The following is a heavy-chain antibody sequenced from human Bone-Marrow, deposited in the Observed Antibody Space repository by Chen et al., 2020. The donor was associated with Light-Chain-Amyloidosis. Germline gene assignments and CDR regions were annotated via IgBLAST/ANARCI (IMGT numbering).Heavy chain of an antibody. CDR3: TKTWGYFDE. D-gene: IGHD1-26*01. J-gene: IGHJ4*02. Sequence: EVQLVESGGGLVQPGGSLRLSCAASGFTFSSYTMNWVRQAPGKGLEWVSTISVSGNRAYYADSVKGRCTTSRDNFETTLYLQMNSLRTDDTAVYYCTKTWGYFDEWGQGTLVTVSS. V-gene: IGHV3-23*04. CDR1: GFTFSSYT. CDR2: ISVSGNRA.